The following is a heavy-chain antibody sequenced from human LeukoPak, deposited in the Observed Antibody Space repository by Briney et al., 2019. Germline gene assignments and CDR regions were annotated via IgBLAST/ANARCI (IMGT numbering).Heavy chain of an antibody. Sequence: PGGSLRLSCAASGFTLSSYNRNWVRQAPGKGLEWVSSISTRGSYIYYADSLKGRFTISRDNAKNSLYLQMNSLRAEDTAVYYCARAEVLLWFGESPGAEYFQHWGQGTLVTVSS. V-gene: IGHV3-21*01. J-gene: IGHJ1*01. CDR1: GFTLSSYN. CDR2: ISTRGSYI. D-gene: IGHD3-10*01. CDR3: ARAEVLLWFGESPGAEYFQH.